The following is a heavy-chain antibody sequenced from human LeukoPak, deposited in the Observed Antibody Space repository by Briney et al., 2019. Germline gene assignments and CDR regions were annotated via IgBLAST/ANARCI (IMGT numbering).Heavy chain of an antibody. CDR1: GGSFSGYY. V-gene: IGHV4-34*01. Sequence: SETLSLTCAVYGGSFSGYYWSWIRQPPGKGLEWIGEINHSGSTNYNPSLKSRVTISVDTSKNQFSLKLSSVTAADTAVYYCARGDDDSWSGYLGYWGQGTLVTVSS. D-gene: IGHD3-3*01. CDR3: ARGDDDSWSGYLGY. J-gene: IGHJ4*02. CDR2: INHSGST.